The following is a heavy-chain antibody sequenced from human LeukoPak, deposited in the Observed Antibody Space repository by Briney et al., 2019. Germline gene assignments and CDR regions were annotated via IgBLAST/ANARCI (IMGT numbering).Heavy chain of an antibody. V-gene: IGHV3-9*01. D-gene: IGHD6-13*01. J-gene: IGHJ4*02. CDR3: AKGTQVWAAAGTGGYFDY. CDR1: GFTFDDYA. CDR2: ISWNSGSI. Sequence: PGGSLRLSCAASGFTFDDYAMHWVRQAPGKGLEWVSGISWNSGSIGYADSVKGRFTISRDNAKNSLYLQMNSLRAEDTALYYCAKGTQVWAAAGTGGYFDYWGQGTLVTVSS.